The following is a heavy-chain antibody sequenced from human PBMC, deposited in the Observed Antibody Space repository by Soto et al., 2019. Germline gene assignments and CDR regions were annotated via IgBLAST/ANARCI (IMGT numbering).Heavy chain of an antibody. CDR2: ISAYNGNT. Sequence: ASVKVSCRASGYTFTSYGISWVRQAPGQGLEWMGWISAYNGNTNYAQKLQGRVTMTTDTSTSTAYMELRSLRSDDTAVYYCARAPQYYDSSGYYYFDYLGQGTLVAVCS. J-gene: IGHJ4*02. D-gene: IGHD3-22*01. CDR3: ARAPQYYDSSGYYYFDY. V-gene: IGHV1-18*04. CDR1: GYTFTSYG.